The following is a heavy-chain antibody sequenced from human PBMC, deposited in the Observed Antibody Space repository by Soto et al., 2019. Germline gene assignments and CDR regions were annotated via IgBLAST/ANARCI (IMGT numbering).Heavy chain of an antibody. Sequence: LTCTVSGGSISSGGYYWSWIRQHPGKGLEWIGYIYYSGSTYYNPSLKSRVTISVDTSKNQFSLKLSSVTAADTAVYYCARVPTTVTTGYFDYWGQGTLVTVSS. D-gene: IGHD4-17*01. CDR3: ARVPTTVTTGYFDY. V-gene: IGHV4-31*03. CDR2: IYYSGST. CDR1: GGSISSGGYY. J-gene: IGHJ4*02.